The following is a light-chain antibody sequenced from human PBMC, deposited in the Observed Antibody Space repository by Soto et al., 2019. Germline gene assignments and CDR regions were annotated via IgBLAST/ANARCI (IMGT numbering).Light chain of an antibody. J-gene: IGKJ1*01. Sequence: EIVLTQSPGTLSLFPGERATLSCRASQNVGTKYLAWYQQKPGQDPRLLIYGASSRATGIPERFTGSGSGTEFTLTISGLEPADDAVYYCQQFGTSPPWTFGQGTQVEIK. CDR1: QNVGTKY. V-gene: IGKV3-20*01. CDR2: GAS. CDR3: QQFGTSPPWT.